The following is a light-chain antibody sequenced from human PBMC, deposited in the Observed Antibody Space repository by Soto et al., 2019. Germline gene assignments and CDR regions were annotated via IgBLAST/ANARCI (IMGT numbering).Light chain of an antibody. CDR3: AAWDGSLNVYV. V-gene: IGLV1-44*01. Sequence: QSVLTQPPSASGTPGQRVTISCSGSSSSIGSNSVNWYQQLPRTAPKVLIYTNSQRPSGVPDRFSGSKSGTSASLAISGLQPEVEADYYCAAWDGSLNVYVFGTGTKLTVL. CDR2: TNS. J-gene: IGLJ1*01. CDR1: SSSIGSNS.